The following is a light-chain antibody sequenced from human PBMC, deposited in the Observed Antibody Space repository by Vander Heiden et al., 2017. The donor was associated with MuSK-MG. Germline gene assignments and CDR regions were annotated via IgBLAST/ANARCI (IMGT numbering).Light chain of an antibody. CDR2: WAS. CDR1: QTILDRSNKKNS. J-gene: IGKJ2*01. CDR3: QQEYSMPYT. V-gene: IGKV4-1*01. Sequence: DIVMTQSPDSLAVALGERAPLNCTSSQTILDRSNKKNSLAWFRQDPGQPPRLLIYWASTRVAGVPDRISGSGSGTGFTLTIDSLQGEDVAVYYCQQEYSMPYTFGRGTKLEIK.